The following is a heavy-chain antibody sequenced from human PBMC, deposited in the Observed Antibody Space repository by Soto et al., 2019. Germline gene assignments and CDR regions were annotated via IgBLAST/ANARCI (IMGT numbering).Heavy chain of an antibody. J-gene: IGHJ4*02. CDR2: ISVSGGST. Sequence: SLRLSCAASGFTFSSYAMSWVRQAPGKGLEWVSAISVSGGSTYYADSVKGRFTISRDNSKNTLYLQMNSLRAEDTAVYYCAKDRDGSCYSDYWGQGTLVTVSS. D-gene: IGHD2-15*01. V-gene: IGHV3-23*01. CDR3: AKDRDGSCYSDY. CDR1: GFTFSSYA.